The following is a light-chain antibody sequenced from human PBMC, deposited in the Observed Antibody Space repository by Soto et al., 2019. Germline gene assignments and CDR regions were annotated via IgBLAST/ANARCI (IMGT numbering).Light chain of an antibody. Sequence: EIVMTQSPATLSVSPGERATLSCRASQSFNNYLAWYQQKPGQAPRLLIYGASNRATGIPDRFSGSGSGTDFTLTISRLEPEDFVVYYCQQYGYSPITFGQGTRLEIK. V-gene: IGKV3-20*01. J-gene: IGKJ5*01. CDR3: QQYGYSPIT. CDR1: QSFNNY. CDR2: GAS.